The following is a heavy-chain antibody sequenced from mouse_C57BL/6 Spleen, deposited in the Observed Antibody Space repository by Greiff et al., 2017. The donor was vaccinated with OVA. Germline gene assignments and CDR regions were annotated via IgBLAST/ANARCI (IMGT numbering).Heavy chain of an antibody. CDR2: IYPGSGST. CDR3: ARWEVVGNYPYAMDY. V-gene: IGHV1-55*01. CDR1: GYTFTSYW. Sequence: QVQLQQPGAELVKPGASVKMSCKASGYTFTSYWITWVKQRPGQGLEWIGDIYPGSGSTNYNETFKSKATLTVDTSSSTAYMQLSSLTSEDSAVYYCARWEVVGNYPYAMDYWGQGTSVTVSS. D-gene: IGHD2-1*01. J-gene: IGHJ4*01.